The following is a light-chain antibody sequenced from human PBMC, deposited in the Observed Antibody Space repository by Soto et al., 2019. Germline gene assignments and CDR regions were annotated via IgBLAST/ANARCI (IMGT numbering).Light chain of an antibody. J-gene: IGKJ1*01. V-gene: IGKV1-5*01. Sequence: DIQMTQSPSTLSASVGDRVTITCRASQSISDWLAWYQQKPGIAPKLLIYDASSLDTGVPSRFSGRGSGTEFSLTISSLQPDDSATYYCQQYNDYPRTFGQGTKVDIK. CDR2: DAS. CDR1: QSISDW. CDR3: QQYNDYPRT.